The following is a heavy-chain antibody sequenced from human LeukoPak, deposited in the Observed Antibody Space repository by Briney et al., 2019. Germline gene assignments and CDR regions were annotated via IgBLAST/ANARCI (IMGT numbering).Heavy chain of an antibody. Sequence: GGSLRLSCAASGFTFSSYGIHWVRQAPGKGLEWVAFIRFDGNNQYYADSVKGRFTISRDNSKNTLYLQMNSLRAEDTAVYYCAKELGVGSYYDYWGQGTLVTVSS. CDR1: GFTFSSYG. CDR2: IRFDGNNQ. V-gene: IGHV3-30*02. D-gene: IGHD1-26*01. J-gene: IGHJ4*02. CDR3: AKELGVGSYYDY.